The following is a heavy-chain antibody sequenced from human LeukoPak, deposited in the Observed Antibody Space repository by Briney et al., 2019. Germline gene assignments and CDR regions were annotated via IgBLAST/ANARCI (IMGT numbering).Heavy chain of an antibody. CDR1: GYSFTSYW. CDR3: ARPHSSSTDAFDI. J-gene: IGHJ3*02. D-gene: IGHD6-13*01. CDR2: IYPGDSDT. Sequence: GESLKISCKGSGYSFTSYWIGWVRQMPGKGLEWMGIIYPGDSDTRYSPSFQGQVTISADKSISTAYLQWSSLKASDTAMYYCARPHSSSTDAFDIWGQGTMVTVSS. V-gene: IGHV5-51*01.